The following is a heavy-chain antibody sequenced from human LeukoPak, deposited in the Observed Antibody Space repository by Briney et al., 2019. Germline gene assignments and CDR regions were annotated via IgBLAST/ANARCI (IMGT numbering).Heavy chain of an antibody. D-gene: IGHD3-9*01. CDR3: ARVGYGYDILTGYSSDY. CDR2: IYSGGST. J-gene: IGHJ4*02. CDR1: GFTVSSNY. Sequence: GGSLRLSCAASGFTVSSNYMSWVRQAPGKGLEWVSVIYSGGSTYYADSVKGRFTISRDNSKNTLYLQMNSLRAEDTAVYYCARVGYGYDILTGYSSDYWGQGTLVTVSS. V-gene: IGHV3-53*05.